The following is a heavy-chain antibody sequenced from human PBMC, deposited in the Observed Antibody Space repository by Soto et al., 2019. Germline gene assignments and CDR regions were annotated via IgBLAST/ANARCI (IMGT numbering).Heavy chain of an antibody. V-gene: IGHV1-2*04. CDR3: ARVGSTYYYDSSGNDAFDI. J-gene: IGHJ3*02. CDR1: GYTFTGYY. D-gene: IGHD3-22*01. CDR2: INPNSGGT. Sequence: ASVKVSCKASGYTFTGYYMHWVRQAPGQGLEWMGWINPNSGGTNYAQKFQGWVTMTRDTSISTPYMELSRLRSDDTAVYYCARVGSTYYYDSSGNDAFDIWGQGTMVTVS.